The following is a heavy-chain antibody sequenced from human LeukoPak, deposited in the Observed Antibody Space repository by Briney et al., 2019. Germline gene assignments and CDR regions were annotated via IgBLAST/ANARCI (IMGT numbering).Heavy chain of an antibody. CDR3: AKDLSSAITSALVLDV. J-gene: IGHJ6*02. V-gene: IGHV3-9*01. CDR1: GFTFDDYA. Sequence: GGSLRLSCTVSGFTFDDYAMHWVRHTPGKGLEWVAGITWNRDNIGYGDSVKGRFTISRDNVKNVLYLQMNSLRPEDTALYYCAKDLSSAITSALVLDVWGQGTTVIV. D-gene: IGHD3-22*01. CDR2: ITWNRDNI.